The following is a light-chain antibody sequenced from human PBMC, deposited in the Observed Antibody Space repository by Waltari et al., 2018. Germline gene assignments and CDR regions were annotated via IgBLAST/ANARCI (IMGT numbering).Light chain of an antibody. CDR2: VNSDGSH. J-gene: IGLJ3*02. CDR1: SGHSSHI. Sequence: QLVLTQSPSASASLGASVRLTCTLDSGHSSHIIAWHQQQPEKGPRYLMKVNSDGSHSKGDEIPDRFSAAGSGAERYLTISSVQSEDEADYYCQTGGHGTWVFGGGTKLTVL. CDR3: QTGGHGTWV. V-gene: IGLV4-69*01.